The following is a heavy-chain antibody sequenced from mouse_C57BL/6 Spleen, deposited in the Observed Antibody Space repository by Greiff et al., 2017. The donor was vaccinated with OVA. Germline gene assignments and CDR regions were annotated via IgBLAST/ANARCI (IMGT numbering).Heavy chain of an antibody. CDR2: IFPGDGDT. CDR1: GYAFSSSW. V-gene: IGHV1-82*01. Sequence: QVQLQQSGPELVKPGASVKISCKASGYAFSSSWMNWVKQRPGQGLEWIGRIFPGDGDTNYNGKFKGKATLTADKSSSTAYMQLSSLTSEDSAVYAGARYPYGSSLWYVDVWGTGTTVTVSS. CDR3: ARYPYGSSLWYVDV. D-gene: IGHD1-1*01. J-gene: IGHJ1*03.